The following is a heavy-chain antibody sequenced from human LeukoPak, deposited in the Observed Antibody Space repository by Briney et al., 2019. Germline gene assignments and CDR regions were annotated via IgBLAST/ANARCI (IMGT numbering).Heavy chain of an antibody. V-gene: IGHV4-30-4*01. CDR2: IYHSGST. D-gene: IGHD3-9*01. CDR1: GGSIRSHENY. Sequence: SETLSLTCTVSGGSIRSHENYWSWIRQHPGKGLEWIGYIYHSGSTYYNPSLKSRVTISVDTSRSQFSLKLSSVTAADTAVYYCARQSPYDILTGAWGNFDYWGQGTLVTVSS. J-gene: IGHJ4*02. CDR3: ARQSPYDILTGAWGNFDY.